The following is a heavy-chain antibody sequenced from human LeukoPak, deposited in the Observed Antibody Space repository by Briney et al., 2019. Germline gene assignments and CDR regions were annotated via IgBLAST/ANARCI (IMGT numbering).Heavy chain of an antibody. CDR1: GFTFSSYA. J-gene: IGHJ4*02. CDR3: AKGLIEYCSSTSCLTFDY. Sequence: GGSLRLSCAASGFTFSSYAMSWVRQAPGKGLEWVSAISGSGGSTYYADSVKGRFTISRDNSKNTLYLQMNSLRAEDTAVYYCAKGLIEYCSSTSCLTFDYWGQGTLVTVSS. D-gene: IGHD2-2*01. CDR2: ISGSGGST. V-gene: IGHV3-23*01.